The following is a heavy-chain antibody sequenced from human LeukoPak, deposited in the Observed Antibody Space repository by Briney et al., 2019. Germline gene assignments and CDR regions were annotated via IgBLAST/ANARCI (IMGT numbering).Heavy chain of an antibody. J-gene: IGHJ4*02. CDR1: GFTFSNYA. V-gene: IGHV3-23*01. CDR2: ISGSGGST. Sequence: PGGSLRLSCAASGFTFSNYAMNWVRQAPGRGLEWVSAISGSGGSTNYEDSVKGRSTISRDNSKNTLYLQMNSLRAEDTAVYYCAKDLAGSGSYSFDYWGQGTLVTVSS. D-gene: IGHD1-26*01. CDR3: AKDLAGSGSYSFDY.